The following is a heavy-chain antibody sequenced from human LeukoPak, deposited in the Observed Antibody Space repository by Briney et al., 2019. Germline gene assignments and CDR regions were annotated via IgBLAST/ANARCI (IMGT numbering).Heavy chain of an antibody. D-gene: IGHD3-22*01. CDR2: ISYDGSNK. V-gene: IGHV3-30-3*01. J-gene: IGHJ4*02. CDR3: ARAPGSSGYRFDY. Sequence: GGSLRLSCAASGFTFSSYAMHWVRQAPGKGLEGVAVISYDGSNKYYADSVKGRLTISRDNSKNTLYLQMNSLRAEDTAVYYCARAPGSSGYRFDYWGQGTLVTVSS. CDR1: GFTFSSYA.